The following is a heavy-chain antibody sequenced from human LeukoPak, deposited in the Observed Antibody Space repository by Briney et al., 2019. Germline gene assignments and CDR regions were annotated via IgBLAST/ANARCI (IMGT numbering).Heavy chain of an antibody. CDR1: GFTFSSYG. D-gene: IGHD3-9*01. J-gene: IGHJ4*02. V-gene: IGHV3-48*04. CDR3: ARVGDILTGYLYYYFDY. Sequence: GGSLRLSCAASGFTFSSYGMNWVRQAPGKGLEWVSYISSSGSTIYYADSVKGRFTISRDNAKNSLYLQMNSLRAEDTAVYYCARVGDILTGYLYYYFDYWGQGTLVTVSS. CDR2: ISSSGSTI.